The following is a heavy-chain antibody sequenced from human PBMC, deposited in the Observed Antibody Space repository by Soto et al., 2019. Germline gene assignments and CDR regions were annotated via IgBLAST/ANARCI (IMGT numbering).Heavy chain of an antibody. D-gene: IGHD3-16*01. CDR3: ARTAPMDAGDKYYYDF. V-gene: IGHV1-69*01. CDR1: GGTFSTFG. Sequence: QVQLVQSGAEVKKTGSSVKVSCKTSGGTFSTFGISWVRQAPGQGLEWMGGIIPFFGTAEYSQKFEDRITITADESTNTVYMDLGSLTSEDTAIYYLARTAPMDAGDKYYYDFWGQGALVTVSS. CDR2: IIPFFGTA. J-gene: IGHJ4*02.